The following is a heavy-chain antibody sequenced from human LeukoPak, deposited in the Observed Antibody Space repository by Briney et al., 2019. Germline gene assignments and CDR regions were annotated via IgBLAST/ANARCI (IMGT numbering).Heavy chain of an antibody. CDR1: GYTFTSYG. CDR2: ISAYNGNT. J-gene: IGHJ4*02. CDR3: TTEEY. V-gene: IGHV1-18*01. Sequence: ASVKVSCKASGYTFTSYGISWVRQAPGQGLEWMGWISAYNGNTNYAQKFQDRVTMTTDTPTTTVLMELRSLTSDDTAVYYCTTEEYWGQGTLVTVSS.